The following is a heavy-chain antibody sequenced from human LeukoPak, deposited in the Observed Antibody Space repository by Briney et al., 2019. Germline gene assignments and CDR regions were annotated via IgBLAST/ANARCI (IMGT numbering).Heavy chain of an antibody. CDR1: GGSFSGYY. D-gene: IGHD2-15*01. CDR3: ARLYCSGGSCYGYYYYYMDV. CDR2: INHSGST. V-gene: IGHV4-34*01. Sequence: SETLSLTCAVYGGSFSGYYWSWIHQPPGKGLEWIGEINHSGSTNYNPSLKSRVTISVDTSKNQFSLKLSSVTAADTAVYYCARLYCSGGSCYGYYYYYMDVWGKGTTVTVSS. J-gene: IGHJ6*03.